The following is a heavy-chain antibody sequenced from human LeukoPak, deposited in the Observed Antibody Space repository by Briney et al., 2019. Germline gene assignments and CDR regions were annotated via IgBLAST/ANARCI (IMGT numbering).Heavy chain of an antibody. V-gene: IGHV3-30*04. CDR1: GFTFSSYA. D-gene: IGHD6-19*01. CDR3: ARVAGTEDYYYGMDV. CDR2: ISYDGSNK. Sequence: GGSLRLSCAASGFTFSSYAMHWVRQAPGKGLEWVAVISYDGSNKYYADSVKGRFTISRDNPKNTLYLQMNSLRAEDTAVYYCARVAGTEDYYYGMDVWGQGTTVTVSS. J-gene: IGHJ6*02.